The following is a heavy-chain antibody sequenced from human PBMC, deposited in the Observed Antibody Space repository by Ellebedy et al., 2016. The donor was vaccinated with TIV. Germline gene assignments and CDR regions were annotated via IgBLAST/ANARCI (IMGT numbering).Heavy chain of an antibody. J-gene: IGHJ6*02. CDR2: IYSGGST. CDR3: ASGFPAATYYFYGMDV. CDR1: GFTVSASY. Sequence: PGGSLRLSCEASGFTVSASYLSWVRQAPGKGLEWVSTIYSGGSTNYADSVKGRFTISRDSATNTLHLHMNSLRAEDTAVYYCASGFPAATYYFYGMDVWGQGTTVTVSS. V-gene: IGHV3-53*01. D-gene: IGHD2-15*01.